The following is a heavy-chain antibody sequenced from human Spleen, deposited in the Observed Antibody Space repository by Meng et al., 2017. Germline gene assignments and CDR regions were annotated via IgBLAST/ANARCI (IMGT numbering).Heavy chain of an antibody. V-gene: IGHV3-30*04. D-gene: IGHD5-18*01. J-gene: IGHJ4*02. Sequence: GGSLRLSCTASGFTFSTYSMHWVRQAPGKGLEWVAVILFDGTKKYYTDSVKGRFTISRDNSQNTLYLEMNSLRLDDTAVYYCARDNPPRGYSYGGIDYWGQGTLVTVSS. CDR2: ILFDGTKK. CDR3: ARDNPPRGYSYGGIDY. CDR1: GFTFSTYS.